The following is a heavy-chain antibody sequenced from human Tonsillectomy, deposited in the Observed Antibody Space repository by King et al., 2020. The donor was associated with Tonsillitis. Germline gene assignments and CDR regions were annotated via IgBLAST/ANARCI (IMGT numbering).Heavy chain of an antibody. D-gene: IGHD6-19*01. CDR1: GFTFSSCA. CDR2: ISYDGSNK. Sequence: HVQLVESGGGVVQPGRSLRLSCAASGFTFSSCALHWVRQAPGKGLEWVAVISYDGSNKYYADSVKGRFTISRDNSKNTLYLQMNSLRVEDTAVYYCARGGLEGGRGWPVAYWGQGTLGTVAA. J-gene: IGHJ4*02. V-gene: IGHV3-30-3*01. CDR3: ARGGLEGGRGWPVAY.